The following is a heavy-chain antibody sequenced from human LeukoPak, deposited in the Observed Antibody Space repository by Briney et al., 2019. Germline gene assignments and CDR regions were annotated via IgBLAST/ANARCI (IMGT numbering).Heavy chain of an antibody. D-gene: IGHD4-17*01. CDR1: GFTFSSYA. Sequence: GGSLRLSCAASGFTFSSYAMSWVRQAPGKGLEWVSVISGSGGNTYYADSVKGRFTISRDNSKNTLYLQMNSLRAEDTAVYYCAKENTKTPIRPGEATVTKGYFDYWGQGTLVTVSS. V-gene: IGHV3-23*01. CDR3: AKENTKTPIRPGEATVTKGYFDY. CDR2: ISGSGGNT. J-gene: IGHJ4*02.